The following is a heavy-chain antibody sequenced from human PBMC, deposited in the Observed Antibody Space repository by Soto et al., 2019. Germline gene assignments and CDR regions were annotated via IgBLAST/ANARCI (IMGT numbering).Heavy chain of an antibody. Sequence: GGSLRLSCVASGFIFSNFGMHWVRQAPGRGLEWVAVISSDEKIKQYADSVRGRFAISRDNSKNTLYLQMTSLRAEDTAIYYCARGLRSVLDYWGQGTLVTVSS. CDR2: ISSDEKIK. V-gene: IGHV3-33*01. CDR1: GFIFSNFG. D-gene: IGHD6-6*01. J-gene: IGHJ4*02. CDR3: ARGLRSVLDY.